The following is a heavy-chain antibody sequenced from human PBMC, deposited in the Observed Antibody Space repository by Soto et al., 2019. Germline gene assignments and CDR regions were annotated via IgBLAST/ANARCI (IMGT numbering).Heavy chain of an antibody. D-gene: IGHD2-21*01. V-gene: IGHV3-33*01. CDR3: ARVLIRSHFDY. CDR2: IWYDGSNK. Sequence: QVQLVESGGGVVQPGRSLRLSCAASGFTFSSYGMHWVRQAPGKGLEWVAVIWYDGSNKYYADSVKGRFTISRDNSKNTLYLQMNSLIAEDTAVYYCARVLIRSHFDYWGQGTLVTVSS. CDR1: GFTFSSYG. J-gene: IGHJ4*02.